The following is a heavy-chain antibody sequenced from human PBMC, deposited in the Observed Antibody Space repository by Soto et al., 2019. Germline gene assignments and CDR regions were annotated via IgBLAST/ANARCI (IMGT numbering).Heavy chain of an antibody. V-gene: IGHV3-73*02. CDR2: IWNKPNNYAT. CDR1: GFTLSGSA. Sequence: EVQLVQSGGGLVQPGESLKLSCAASGFTLSGSAVHWVRQASGKGLEWVGRIWNKPNNYATKYAASVNGRFTISRDDSENMAYLQMNRLKREDTAVYYCTRRDTVIYSFDYWGRGALVTVSS. CDR3: TRRDTVIYSFDY. D-gene: IGHD1-26*01. J-gene: IGHJ4*02.